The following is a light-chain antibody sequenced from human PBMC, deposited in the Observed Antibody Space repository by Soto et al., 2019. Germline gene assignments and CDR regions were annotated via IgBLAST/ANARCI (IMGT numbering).Light chain of an antibody. J-gene: IGLJ7*01. CDR3: SSYTSSSTLGV. CDR2: DVS. Sequence: QSALTQPASVSGSPGQSITISCTVTSSDVGGYNYVSWYQRHPGKAPKLMIYDVSNRPSGVSNRFSGSKSGNTASLTISGLQAEDEADYYCSSYTSSSTLGVFGGGTQLTVL. CDR1: SSDVGGYNY. V-gene: IGLV2-14*01.